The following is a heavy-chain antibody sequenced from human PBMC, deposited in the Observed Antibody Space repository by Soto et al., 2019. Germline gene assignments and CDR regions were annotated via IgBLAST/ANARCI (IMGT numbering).Heavy chain of an antibody. CDR3: ARTGAIAAAGPDDAFDI. J-gene: IGHJ3*02. Sequence: GGSLRLSCAASGFTFSSYAMSWVRQAPGKGLEWVSAISGSGGSTYYADSVKGRFTISRDNSKNTLYLQMNSLRAEDTAVYYCARTGAIAAAGPDDAFDIWGQGTMVTVS. CDR1: GFTFSSYA. D-gene: IGHD6-13*01. V-gene: IGHV3-23*01. CDR2: ISGSGGST.